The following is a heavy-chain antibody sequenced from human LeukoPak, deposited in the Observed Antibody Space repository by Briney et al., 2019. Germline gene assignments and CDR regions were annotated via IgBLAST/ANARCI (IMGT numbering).Heavy chain of an antibody. J-gene: IGHJ4*03. Sequence: KPSETLSLTCTVAGGSISSYYWSWIRQPAGKVLEWIGRIYTSGSTNYNPSLKSRVTMSVDTSKNQFSLKLSSVTAADTAVYYCASSSSWASFDYWGQGTMVTVSS. V-gene: IGHV4-4*07. CDR3: ASSSSWASFDY. CDR1: GGSISSYY. CDR2: IYTSGST. D-gene: IGHD6-13*01.